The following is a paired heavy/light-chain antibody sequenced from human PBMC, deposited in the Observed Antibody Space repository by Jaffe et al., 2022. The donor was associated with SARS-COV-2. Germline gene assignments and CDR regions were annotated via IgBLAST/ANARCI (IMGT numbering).Light chain of an antibody. CDR3: QQSYRSPLT. CDR2: AAS. V-gene: IGKV1-39*01. Sequence: DIQMTQSPSSLSASVGDRVTITCRASQSISNYLNWYQQKPGKAPNLLIYAASSLQSGVPSRFSGTGSGTDFTLTITSLQPEDIATYSCQQSYRSPLTFGGGTKVEIK. J-gene: IGKJ4*01. CDR1: QSISNY.
Heavy chain of an antibody. Sequence: QVQLVQSGAEVKKPGASVKVSCKASGYTFTNYAMHWVRQAPGQRLEWMGWINGGNGNTKYSQKFQGRVTITRDTSASTAYMELSSLRSEDTAVYYCARSTPGCGGDCRHDYWGQGTLVTVSS. CDR1: GYTFTNYA. D-gene: IGHD2-21*02. CDR2: INGGNGNT. V-gene: IGHV1-3*01. CDR3: ARSTPGCGGDCRHDY. J-gene: IGHJ4*02.